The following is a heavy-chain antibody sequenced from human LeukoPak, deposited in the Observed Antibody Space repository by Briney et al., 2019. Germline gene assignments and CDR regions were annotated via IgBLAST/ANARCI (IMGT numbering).Heavy chain of an antibody. CDR2: IQTDGSTK. CDR3: ANTGNSRGAY. V-gene: IGHV3-30*02. D-gene: IGHD2/OR15-2a*01. Sequence: GGSLRLSCVSSGFTFSRYGIHWVRQDPGKGLEWVSFIQTDGSTKYYSDSVKGRFTISRDNSKNTLYLQMNSLRAEDTAVYYCANTGNSRGAYWGQGTLVTVSS. J-gene: IGHJ4*02. CDR1: GFTFSRYG.